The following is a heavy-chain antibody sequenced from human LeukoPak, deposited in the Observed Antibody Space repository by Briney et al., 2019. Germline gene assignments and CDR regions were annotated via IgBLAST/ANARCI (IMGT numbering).Heavy chain of an antibody. D-gene: IGHD2-21*02. J-gene: IGHJ4*02. V-gene: IGHV3-7*01. CDR2: IKEDGSEK. CDR3: AKDIVGGGDDY. CDR1: GFTFRKYW. Sequence: GGSLRLSCVASGFTFRKYWMSWVRQAPGKGLEWVANIKEDGSEKKYIDSVKGRFTISRDNAKNSVYLQMSSLRAGDTAVYYCAKDIVGGGDDYWGQGTLVTVSS.